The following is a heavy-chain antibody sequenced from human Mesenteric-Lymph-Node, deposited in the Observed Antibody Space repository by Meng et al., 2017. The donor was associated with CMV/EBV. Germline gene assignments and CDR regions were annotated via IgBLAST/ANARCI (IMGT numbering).Heavy chain of an antibody. V-gene: IGHV4-39*07. J-gene: IGHJ4*02. CDR3: ARGGTVILGY. CDR2: IYYSGST. Sequence: SETLSLTCTVSGGSITSDDNYWVWIRQPPGKGLEWVASIYYSGSTYHNPSLKSRVTISVDTSKNQFSLKLSSVTAADTAVYYCARGGTVILGYWGQGTLVTVSS. CDR1: GGSITSDDNY. D-gene: IGHD4-17*01.